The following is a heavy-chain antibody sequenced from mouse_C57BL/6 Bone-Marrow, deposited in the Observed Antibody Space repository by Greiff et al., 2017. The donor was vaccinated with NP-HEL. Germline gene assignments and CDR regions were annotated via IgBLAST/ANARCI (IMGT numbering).Heavy chain of an antibody. CDR1: GYSITSGYD. Sequence: EVQLQESGPGMVKPSQSLSLTCTVTGYSITSGYDWHWIRHFPGNKLEWMGYISYSGSTNYNPSLKSRISITHDTSKNHFFLKLNSVTTEDTATYYCAREGRDYYGSSYLDYWGQGTTRTVSS. CDR2: ISYSGST. D-gene: IGHD1-1*01. J-gene: IGHJ2*01. CDR3: AREGRDYYGSSYLDY. V-gene: IGHV3-1*01.